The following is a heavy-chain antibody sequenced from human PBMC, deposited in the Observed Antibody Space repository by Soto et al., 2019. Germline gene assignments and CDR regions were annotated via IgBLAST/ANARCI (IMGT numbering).Heavy chain of an antibody. CDR1: GGSMNSGGYC. Sequence: QVQLQESGPGLVTRSQTLSLTCTVSGGSMNSGGYCWNWIRQHPGEGLEWIGCISYGGTTSYNPSLKSRLTISVDTSKNQFSLMLNSVTAADTAVYYCSRGILVWGQGTLITVSS. CDR3: SRGILV. CDR2: ISYGGTT. J-gene: IGHJ4*02. V-gene: IGHV4-31*03. D-gene: IGHD2-15*01.